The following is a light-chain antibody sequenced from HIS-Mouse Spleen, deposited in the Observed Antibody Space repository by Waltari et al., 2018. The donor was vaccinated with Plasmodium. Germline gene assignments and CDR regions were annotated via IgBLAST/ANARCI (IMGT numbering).Light chain of an antibody. Sequence: SYELTQPLSVSVALGQMARITCGVNNLGSKNVHWYQQKPGQATVLVIYRDSNRPSGIPERFSGSNSGNTATLTISRAQAGDEADYYCQVWDSSTVVFGGGTKLTVL. CDR1: NLGSKN. CDR2: RDS. J-gene: IGLJ2*01. V-gene: IGLV3-9*01. CDR3: QVWDSSTVV.